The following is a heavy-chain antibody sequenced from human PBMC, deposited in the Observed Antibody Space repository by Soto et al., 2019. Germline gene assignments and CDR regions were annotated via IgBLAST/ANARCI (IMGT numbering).Heavy chain of an antibody. D-gene: IGHD3-22*01. V-gene: IGHV1-69*13. CDR1: GGTFSSYA. J-gene: IGHJ5*02. CDR3: ARDRGPSSGYYPYWFDP. CDR2: IIPIFGTA. Sequence: SVKVSCKASGGTFSSYAITWVRQAPGQGLEWMGGIIPIFGTANYAQKFQARVTITADESTSTAYMELSSLRSEDTAVYYCARDRGPSSGYYPYWFDPWGQGTLVTVS.